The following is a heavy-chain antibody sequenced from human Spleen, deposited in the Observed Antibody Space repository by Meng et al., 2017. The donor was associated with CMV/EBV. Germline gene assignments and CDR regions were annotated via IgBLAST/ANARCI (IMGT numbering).Heavy chain of an antibody. Sequence: YTFTGYYMHWVRQAPGQGLEWMGWINPNSGGTNYAQKFQGRVTMTRDTSISTAYMELSRLRSDDTAVYYCARGIPLYSSSSPYYFDYWGQGTLVTVSS. CDR1: YTFTGYY. CDR2: INPNSGGT. CDR3: ARGIPLYSSSSPYYFDY. D-gene: IGHD6-6*01. V-gene: IGHV1-2*02. J-gene: IGHJ4*02.